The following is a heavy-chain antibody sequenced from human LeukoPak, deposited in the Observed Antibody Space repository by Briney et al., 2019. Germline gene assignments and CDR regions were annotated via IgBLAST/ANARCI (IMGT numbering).Heavy chain of an antibody. Sequence: PGGSLRLSCAASGFTFTNYGMHWVRQAPGKGLEWVAVVWFDGTNKYYADSVKGRFTISRDNSKNTVYLQMNSLRADDTAVYYCAKDGALSTSWYFYCDYWGQGTLVTVSS. V-gene: IGHV3-33*06. J-gene: IGHJ4*02. D-gene: IGHD2-2*01. CDR3: AKDGALSTSWYFYCDY. CDR2: VWFDGTNK. CDR1: GFTFTNYG.